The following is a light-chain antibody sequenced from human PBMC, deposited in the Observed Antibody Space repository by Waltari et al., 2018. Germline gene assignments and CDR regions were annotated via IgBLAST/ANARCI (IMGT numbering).Light chain of an antibody. CDR3: SSHTTSSTLV. J-gene: IGLJ2*01. CDR1: SDDVGRYKF. V-gene: IGLV2-14*03. CDR2: DVT. Sequence: QSALTQPASVSGSPGQSITISCTGSSDDVGRYKFVSWYQQHPGKVPKLLIFDVTDRPSGVSDRFSGSKSGNTVSLTISGLQPEDEADYYCSSHTTSSTLVFGGGTRVTVL.